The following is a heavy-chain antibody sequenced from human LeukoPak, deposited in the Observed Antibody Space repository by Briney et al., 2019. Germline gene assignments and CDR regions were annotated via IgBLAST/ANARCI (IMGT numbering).Heavy chain of an antibody. Sequence: ASVKVSCKASGYTFTSYGISWVRQAPGQGLEWMGWISAHNGNTNYAQKLQGRVTMTTDTSTSTAYMELRSLRSDDTAVYYCARDSAVVVVAATLDYWGQGTLVTVSS. D-gene: IGHD2-15*01. CDR3: ARDSAVVVVAATLDY. CDR2: ISAHNGNT. J-gene: IGHJ4*02. CDR1: GYTFTSYG. V-gene: IGHV1-18*01.